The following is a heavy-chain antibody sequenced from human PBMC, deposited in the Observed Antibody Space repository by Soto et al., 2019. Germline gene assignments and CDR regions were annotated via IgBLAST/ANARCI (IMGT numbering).Heavy chain of an antibody. Sequence: SETLSLTCTVSGGSISSSSYYWGWIRQPPGKGLEWIGSIYYSGSTYYNPSLKSRVTISVDTSKNQFSLKLSSVTAADTAVYYCARHARIAVAGTRGKNWFDPWGQGTLVTVSS. J-gene: IGHJ5*02. CDR3: ARHARIAVAGTRGKNWFDP. CDR2: IYYSGST. D-gene: IGHD6-19*01. V-gene: IGHV4-39*01. CDR1: GGSISSSSYY.